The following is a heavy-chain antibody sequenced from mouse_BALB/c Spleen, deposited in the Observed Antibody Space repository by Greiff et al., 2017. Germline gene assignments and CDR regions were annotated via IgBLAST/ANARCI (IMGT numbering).Heavy chain of an antibody. CDR2: ISSGGSYT. V-gene: IGHV5-6-4*01. D-gene: IGHD1-1*01. CDR1: GFTFSSYT. Sequence: EVKLVESGGGLVKPGGSLKLSCAASGFTFSSYTMSWVRQTPEKRLEWVATISSGGSYTYYPDSVKGRFTISRDNAKNTLYLQMSSLKSEDTAMYYCTRDEERYYFDYWGQGTTLTVSS. J-gene: IGHJ2*01. CDR3: TRDEERYYFDY.